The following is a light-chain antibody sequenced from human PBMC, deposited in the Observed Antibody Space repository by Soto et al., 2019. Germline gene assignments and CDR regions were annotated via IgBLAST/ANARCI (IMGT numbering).Light chain of an antibody. J-gene: IGLJ1*01. V-gene: IGLV1-40*01. CDR3: QTYDNNSDYV. CDR2: SDN. Sequence: QSALTQPPSVSGAPGQRVTISCTWSSSNIGAGYVVHWYQQLPGAAPKLLIFSDNNRPSGVPDRFSGSKSGISASLAITGLQTEDEADYYCQTYDNNSDYVFGNGTTV. CDR1: SSNIGAGYV.